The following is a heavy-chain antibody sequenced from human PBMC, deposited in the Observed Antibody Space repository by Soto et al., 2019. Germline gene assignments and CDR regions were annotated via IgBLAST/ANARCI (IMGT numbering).Heavy chain of an antibody. J-gene: IGHJ5*02. CDR3: ARFIAAAGYNWFDP. CDR1: GFSLSTSGMC. V-gene: IGHV2-70*11. D-gene: IGHD6-13*01. CDR2: IDWDDGK. Sequence: SGPTLVNPTQTLTLTCTFSGFSLSTSGMCVSWIRQPPGKALEWLARIDWDDGKYYSTSLKTRLTISKDTSKNQVVLTMTNMDPVDTATYYCARFIAAAGYNWFDPWGQGTLVTVSS.